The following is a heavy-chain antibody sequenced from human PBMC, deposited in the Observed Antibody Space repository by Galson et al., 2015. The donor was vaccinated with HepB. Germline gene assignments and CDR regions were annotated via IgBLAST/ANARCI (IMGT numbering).Heavy chain of an antibody. CDR1: GYTFTSYY. CDR2: INPSGGST. CDR3: AREKTYYYDSSGYCDY. J-gene: IGHJ4*02. Sequence: SVKVSCKASGYTFTSYYMHWVRQAPGQGLEWMGIINPSGGSTSYAQKFQGRVTMTRDTSTSTVYMELSSLRSEDTAVYYCAREKTYYYDSSGYCDYWGQGTLVTVSS. V-gene: IGHV1-46*03. D-gene: IGHD3-22*01.